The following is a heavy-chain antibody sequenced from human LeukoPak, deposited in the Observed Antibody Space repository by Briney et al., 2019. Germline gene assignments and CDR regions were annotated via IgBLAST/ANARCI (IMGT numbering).Heavy chain of an antibody. CDR2: IKQDGSEK. V-gene: IGHV3-7*01. J-gene: IGHJ4*02. CDR1: GFTFSSYS. Sequence: GGSLRLSCAASGFTFSSYSMNWVRQAPGKGLEWVANIKQDGSEKYYVDSVKGRFTISRDNAKNSLYLQMNSLRAEDTAVYYCARLYTAIVLMSPNYFDYWGQGTLVTVSS. CDR3: ARLYTAIVLMSPNYFDY. D-gene: IGHD5-18*01.